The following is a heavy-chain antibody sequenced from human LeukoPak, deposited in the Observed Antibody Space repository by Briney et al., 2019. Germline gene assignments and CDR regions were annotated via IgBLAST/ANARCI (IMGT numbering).Heavy chain of an antibody. V-gene: IGHV3-74*01. D-gene: IGHD3-9*01. CDR2: INRDGSST. J-gene: IGHJ3*02. Sequence: PGGSLRLSCAASGFTFSTYWMHWVRQAPGKGLVWVSRINRDGSSTSYADSVKGRFTISRDNAKNTLYLQMNSLRGEDTAVYYCARDRETYYDILTGYYTLGDAFDIWGQGTMVTVSS. CDR3: ARDRETYYDILTGYYTLGDAFDI. CDR1: GFTFSTYW.